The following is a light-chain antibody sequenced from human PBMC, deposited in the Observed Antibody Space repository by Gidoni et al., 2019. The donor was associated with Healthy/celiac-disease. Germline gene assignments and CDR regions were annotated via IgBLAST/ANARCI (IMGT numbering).Light chain of an antibody. J-gene: IGKJ1*01. Sequence: EIVLTQSPATLSLSPGERATLSCRASQSVSSYLAWYQQKPGQAPRLLIYDASNRATGIPARFSVSGSGTDFTLTISSLEPEDFAVYYCQQRSNWPLTFXQXTKVEIK. CDR1: QSVSSY. CDR2: DAS. V-gene: IGKV3-11*01. CDR3: QQRSNWPLT.